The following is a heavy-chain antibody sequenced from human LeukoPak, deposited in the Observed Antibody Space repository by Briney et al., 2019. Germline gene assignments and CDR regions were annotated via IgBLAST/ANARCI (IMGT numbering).Heavy chain of an antibody. CDR1: GFTFSSYA. CDR3: ATDSYVSGSYYRLFY. V-gene: IGHV3-30*04. CDR2: ISYNGRNQ. D-gene: IGHD3-10*01. Sequence: PGGSLRLSCSASGFTFSSYAMHWVRQAPGKGLEWVAVISYNGRNQNYADSVKGRFTISRDNAKNTLYLQMNNLRAEDTAIYYCATDSYVSGSYYRLFYWGQGTLVTVSS. J-gene: IGHJ4*02.